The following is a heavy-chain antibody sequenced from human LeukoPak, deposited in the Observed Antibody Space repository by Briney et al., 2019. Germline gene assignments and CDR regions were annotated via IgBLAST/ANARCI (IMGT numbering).Heavy chain of an antibody. CDR1: GGSISSYY. Sequence: SETLPLTCTVSGGSISSYYWSWIRQPPGKGLEWIGYIYYSGSTNYNPSLKSRVTISVDTSKNQFSLKLSSVTAADTAVYYCARHRGRHLDYWGQGTLVTVSS. CDR2: IYYSGST. J-gene: IGHJ4*02. CDR3: ARHRGRHLDY. V-gene: IGHV4-59*08.